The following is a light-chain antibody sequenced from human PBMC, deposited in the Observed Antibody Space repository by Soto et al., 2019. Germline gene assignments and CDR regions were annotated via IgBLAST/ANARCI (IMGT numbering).Light chain of an antibody. Sequence: EIVLTQSPDSLSLSSGERATLSCRASQSGYNGYLARYQQRPGQPPRLLIYGIFTRADGIPDRFSGSGSGTDFTLTITRLEPEDSAVYYCQHYGHPQWTFGQGTKVEI. CDR1: QSGYNGY. CDR3: QHYGHPQWT. J-gene: IGKJ1*01. V-gene: IGKV3-20*01. CDR2: GIF.